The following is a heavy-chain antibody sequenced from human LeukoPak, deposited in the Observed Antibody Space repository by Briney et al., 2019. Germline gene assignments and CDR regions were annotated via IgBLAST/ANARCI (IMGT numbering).Heavy chain of an antibody. V-gene: IGHV3-33*01. CDR3: ARGYCSGGSCDYFDY. J-gene: IGHJ4*02. Sequence: PGGSLRLSCAASGFTFSSYGMHWVRQAPGKGLEWVGVIWYDGSNKYYADSVKGRFTISRDNSKNTLYLQMNSLRAEDTAVYYCARGYCSGGSCDYFDYWGQGTLVTVSS. D-gene: IGHD2-15*01. CDR1: GFTFSSYG. CDR2: IWYDGSNK.